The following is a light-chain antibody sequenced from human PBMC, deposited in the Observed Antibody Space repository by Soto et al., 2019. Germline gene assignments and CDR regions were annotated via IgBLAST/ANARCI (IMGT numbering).Light chain of an antibody. CDR1: QSVSSRY. J-gene: IGKJ1*01. V-gene: IGKV3-20*01. Sequence: IVLTQFPRTLSLSPGERATXXXXXSQSVSSRYLAWYXXKHGQXXRXXIYRASTRATGIPDRFSGTWSGTDCTITIARLEPEDCEVYYCHQYGSSPQMFGQGTKVDIK. CDR3: HQYGSSPQM. CDR2: RAS.